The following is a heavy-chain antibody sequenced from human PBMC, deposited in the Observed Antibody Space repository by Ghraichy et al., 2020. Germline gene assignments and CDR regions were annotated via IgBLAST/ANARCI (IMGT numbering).Heavy chain of an antibody. J-gene: IGHJ5*01. CDR3: ARNMGHYYDSIEYSSDWFDS. Sequence: IYHSGRTNYNPSLKSRVSISVDTSKKQFSLKLTSVTAADTAVYYCARNMGHYYDSIEYSSDWFDSW. CDR2: IYHSGRT. V-gene: IGHV4-59*01. D-gene: IGHD3-22*01.